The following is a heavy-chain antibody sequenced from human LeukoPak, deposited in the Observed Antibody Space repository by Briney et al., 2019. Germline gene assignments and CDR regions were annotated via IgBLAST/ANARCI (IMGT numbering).Heavy chain of an antibody. V-gene: IGHV4-59*03. CDR2: IHYSGSS. D-gene: IGHD2-8*01. J-gene: IGHJ5*01. Sequence: SETLSLTCTVSGESTSNFYWNWIRQSPGKGLEWIGNIHYSGSSVYNPSLKSRVTISIDTSRRQFFLKLNSVTAADTAVYFCALAPNSNWFDFWGPGTLVTVSS. CDR1: GESTSNFY. CDR3: ALAPNSNWFDF.